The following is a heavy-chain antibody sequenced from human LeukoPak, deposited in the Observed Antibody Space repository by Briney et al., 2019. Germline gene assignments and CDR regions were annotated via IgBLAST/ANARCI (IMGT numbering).Heavy chain of an antibody. J-gene: IGHJ4*02. D-gene: IGHD2-8*01. Sequence: GGSLRLSCEVSGFSVDGNYMTWVRQVPGRGLEWVALIFSGDSTDYPDSVKGRFTISRDKSKNTLHLQMNSLRAEDTAVYYCARGGRTKPFDYWGEGTLVTVSS. V-gene: IGHV3-53*01. CDR2: IFSGDST. CDR1: GFSVDGNY. CDR3: ARGGRTKPFDY.